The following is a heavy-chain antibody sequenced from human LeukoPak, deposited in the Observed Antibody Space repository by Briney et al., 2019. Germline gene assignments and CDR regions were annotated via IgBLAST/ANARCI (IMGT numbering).Heavy chain of an antibody. CDR3: ARDPYSGAYGDTYYYFMDV. Sequence: GRSLRLSCAPSGFTFSTYSMNWVRQAPGKGLEWVSSISISLNYIYYANSLKGRFTISRDNARNSLYLQMNILTAEDTAVYYCARDPYSGAYGDTYYYFMDVWGKGTTVTISS. J-gene: IGHJ6*03. CDR2: ISISLNYI. V-gene: IGHV3-21*01. D-gene: IGHD1-26*01. CDR1: GFTFSTYS.